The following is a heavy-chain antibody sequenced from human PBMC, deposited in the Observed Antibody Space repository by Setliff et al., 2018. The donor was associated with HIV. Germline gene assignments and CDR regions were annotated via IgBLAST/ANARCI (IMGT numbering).Heavy chain of an antibody. CDR1: GDTDFY. V-gene: IGHV4-4*09. D-gene: IGHD2-15*01. CDR2: IHASGKT. CDR3: ARRAESTTTWFSSWYSYDMDV. J-gene: IGHJ6*02. Sequence: SETLSLTCTVSGDTDFYWNWIRQPPGKGLEWIGYIHASGKTNYNPSLKSRVTISLDTSKMQFSLHLTSVTAAGTAVYYCARRAESTTTWFSSWYSYDMDVWGQGTTVTVSS.